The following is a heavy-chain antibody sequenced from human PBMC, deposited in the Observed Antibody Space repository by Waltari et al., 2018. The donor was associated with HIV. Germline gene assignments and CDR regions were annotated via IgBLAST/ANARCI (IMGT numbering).Heavy chain of an antibody. CDR2: INPDSGDT. D-gene: IGHD5-12*01. CDR3: ARGEDISLTHLPPGFRLEF. Sequence: LRQCASQVKTPGASVTLSCKVSGDRFTTCLLYWLRQAPGPGLEWLGRINPDSGDTTYSQPFKTRGTMTSDTASASPYMELTRLTSADTAIYFCARGEDISLTHLPPGFRLEFWGHGTLVTVSS. V-gene: IGHV1-2*06. CDR1: GDRFTTCL. J-gene: IGHJ4*01.